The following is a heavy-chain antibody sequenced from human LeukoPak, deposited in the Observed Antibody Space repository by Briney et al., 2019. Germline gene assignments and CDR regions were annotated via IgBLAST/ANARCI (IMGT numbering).Heavy chain of an antibody. Sequence: GGSLRLSCEASGFTFSSYSMNWVRQAPGKGLEWVSSISSSSYIYYADSVKGRFTISRDNAKNSLYLQMNSLRAEDTAVYYCARDDMITFGGVIAIDYWGQGTLVTVSS. J-gene: IGHJ4*02. V-gene: IGHV3-21*01. CDR3: ARDDMITFGGVIAIDY. CDR1: GFTFSSYS. D-gene: IGHD3-16*02. CDR2: ISSSSYI.